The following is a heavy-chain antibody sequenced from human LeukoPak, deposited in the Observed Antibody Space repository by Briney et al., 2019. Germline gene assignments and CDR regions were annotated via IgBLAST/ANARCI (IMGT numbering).Heavy chain of an antibody. V-gene: IGHV3-72*01. J-gene: IGHJ3*02. CDR1: GFTFSDYI. CDR2: IRRGANSYTT. CDR3: SRDGGEGGNSAFDI. Sequence: GGSLRLSCAASGFTFSDYILDWVRQAPGKRLEWVGRIRRGANSYTTEYAASVKGRFTISRDDSKNSLYLHINSLKTEDTAVYHCSRDGGEGGNSAFDIWGQGTMVTVSS. D-gene: IGHD3-16*01.